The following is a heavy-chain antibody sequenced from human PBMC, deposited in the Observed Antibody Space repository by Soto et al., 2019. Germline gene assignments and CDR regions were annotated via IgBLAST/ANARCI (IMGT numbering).Heavy chain of an antibody. D-gene: IGHD3-22*01. CDR2: INPNSGGT. V-gene: IGHV1-2*04. J-gene: IGHJ6*02. CDR3: ARGSGYYYYYYGMDV. CDR1: GYTFTGYY. Sequence: ASVKVSCKASGYTFTGYYMHWVRQAPGQGLEWMGWINPNSGGTNYAQKFQGWVTMTRDTSISTAYMELSRLRSDDTAVYYCARGSGYYYYYYGMDVWGQGTTVTVSS.